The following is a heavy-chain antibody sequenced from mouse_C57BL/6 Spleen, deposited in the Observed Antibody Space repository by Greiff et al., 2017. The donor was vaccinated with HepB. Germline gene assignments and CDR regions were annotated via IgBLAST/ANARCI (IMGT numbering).Heavy chain of an antibody. CDR2: IDPSDSET. V-gene: IGHV1-52*01. CDR3: ARDYDYDGGAY. Sequence: QVQLQQPGAELVRPGSSVKLSCKASGYTFTSYWMHWVKQRPIQGLEWIGNIDPSDSETHYNQKFKDKATLTVEKSSSTAYMQLSSLTSEDSAVYYCARDYDYDGGAYWGQGTLVTVSA. J-gene: IGHJ3*01. CDR1: GYTFTSYW. D-gene: IGHD2-4*01.